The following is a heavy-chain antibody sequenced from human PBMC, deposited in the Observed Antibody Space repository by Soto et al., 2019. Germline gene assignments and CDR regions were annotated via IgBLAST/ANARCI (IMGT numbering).Heavy chain of an antibody. CDR3: AREGFEP. V-gene: IGHV4-31*03. CDR1: GGSISRGGYY. Sequence: SETLSLTCTVSGGSISRGGYYWSWIRQHPGKGLEWIGYIYYSGSTYYNPSLKSRVTISVDTSKNQFSLKLSSLTAADTAVYYCAREGFEPWGQGTLENVFS. J-gene: IGHJ5*02. CDR2: IYYSGST.